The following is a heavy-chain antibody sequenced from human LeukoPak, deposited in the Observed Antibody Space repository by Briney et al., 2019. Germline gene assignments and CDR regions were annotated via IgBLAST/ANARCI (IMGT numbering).Heavy chain of an antibody. CDR2: IYYSGST. J-gene: IGHJ3*02. CDR3: ARTYYDILTGYPADAFDI. Sequence: SETLSLTCTVSGGSISSYYWSWIRQPPGKGLEWIGYIYYSGSTNYNPSLKSRVTISVDTSKNQFSLKLSSVTAADTAVYYCARTYYDILTGYPADAFDIWGQGTMVTVSS. CDR1: GGSISSYY. D-gene: IGHD3-9*01. V-gene: IGHV4-59*12.